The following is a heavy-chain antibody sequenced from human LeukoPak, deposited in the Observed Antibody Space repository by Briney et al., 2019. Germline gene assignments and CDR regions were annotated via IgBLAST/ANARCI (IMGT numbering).Heavy chain of an antibody. D-gene: IGHD6-6*01. V-gene: IGHV3-48*03. Sequence: LSLTCTASGFTFSNYEMNWVRQAPGKGLEWVSYISSSGNTIHYADSVKGRFTISRDNAKNSLFLQMNTLRAEDTAVYYCARDPYSSTWSYGMDVWGQGTTVSVSS. CDR3: ARDPYSSTWSYGMDV. CDR2: ISSSGNTI. J-gene: IGHJ6*02. CDR1: GFTFSNYE.